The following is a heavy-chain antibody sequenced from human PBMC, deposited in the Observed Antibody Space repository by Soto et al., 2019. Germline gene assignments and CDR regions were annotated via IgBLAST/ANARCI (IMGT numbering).Heavy chain of an antibody. CDR2: IKGDEYTM. CDR3: ARGGLGSYLLDS. J-gene: IGHJ4*02. V-gene: IGHV3-74*01. CDR1: GFSFSSYW. D-gene: IGHD3-10*01. Sequence: EVQLVESGGGLVQPGRSLRLSCAASGFSFSSYWIHWVLQPPGKGLEWVSRIKGDEYTMDYADSVRGRFTISRDNAKNTVYLQMNSLRVEETAVYYCARGGLGSYLLDSWGQGTLVTVSS.